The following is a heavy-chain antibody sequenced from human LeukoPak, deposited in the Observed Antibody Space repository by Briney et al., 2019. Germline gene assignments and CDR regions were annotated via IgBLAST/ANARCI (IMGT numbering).Heavy chain of an antibody. CDR1: GGSISSGDYY. CDR2: IYYSGST. V-gene: IGHV4-30-4*01. D-gene: IGHD4-11*01. J-gene: IGHJ4*02. CDR3: ARVGTTFDY. Sequence: PSETLSLTCTVCGGSISSGDYYWSWIRQPAGKCLEWIGYIYYSGSTYYNPSLKSRVTISVDTSKNQFSLKLSSVTAADTAVYYCARVGTTFDYWGQGTLVTVSS.